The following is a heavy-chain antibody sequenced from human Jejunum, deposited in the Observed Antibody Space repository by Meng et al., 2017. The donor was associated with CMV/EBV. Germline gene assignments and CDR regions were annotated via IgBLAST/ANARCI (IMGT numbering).Heavy chain of an antibody. CDR2: ISAAGTT. V-gene: IGHV3-23*01. CDR3: AKSLVDTAMDFEH. Sequence: SGFTFSSHWMTWVRQAPGKGLEWVSTISAAGTTYYADSLKGRFTISRDDSKNMVYLQMNSLGAEDTAVYYCAKSLVDTAMDFEHWGQGTLVTVSS. D-gene: IGHD5-18*01. J-gene: IGHJ4*02. CDR1: GFTFSSHW.